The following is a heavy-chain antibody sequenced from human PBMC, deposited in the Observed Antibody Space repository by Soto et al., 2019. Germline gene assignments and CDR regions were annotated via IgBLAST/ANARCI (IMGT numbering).Heavy chain of an antibody. CDR2: VYPSVHT. D-gene: IGHD5-12*01. V-gene: IGHV4-4*07. CDR1: GDTISSYA. J-gene: IGHJ4*02. Sequence: SETLSLTGAASGDTISSYAWNWIRQTAGRGLEWIGRVYPSVHTQYRSSFETRVTVSVDMSTNQFFLELRSVTAADTAVYYCARESGENCSYEGYWGQGTRVTVSS. CDR3: ARESGENCSYEGY.